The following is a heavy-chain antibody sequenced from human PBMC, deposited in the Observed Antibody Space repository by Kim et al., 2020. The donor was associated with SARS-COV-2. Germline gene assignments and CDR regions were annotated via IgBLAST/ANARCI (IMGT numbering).Heavy chain of an antibody. Sequence: GGSLRLSCAASGFTFSTYAMSWVRQAPGKGLEWVSAISGGFGTTYYSDSVKGRFTISRDNSKNTLYLQMNSLRAEDTAVYYCAKVLRGVLTYFDYWGQGTLVTVSS. CDR1: GFTFSTYA. V-gene: IGHV3-23*01. J-gene: IGHJ4*02. CDR3: AKVLRGVLTYFDY. CDR2: ISGGFGTT. D-gene: IGHD3-10*01.